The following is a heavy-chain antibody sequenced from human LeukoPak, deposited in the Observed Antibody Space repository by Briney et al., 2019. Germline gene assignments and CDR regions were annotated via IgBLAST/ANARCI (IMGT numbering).Heavy chain of an antibody. CDR2: ISAYNGNT. Sequence: GASVKVSCKASGYTFTSYGISWVRQAPGQGLEWMGWISAYNGNTNYAQKLQGRVTMTTDTSTSTAYMELRSLRSDDTAVYYCARGSHDYGVSLSGRFAFDIWGQGTMVTVSS. CDR3: ARGSHDYGVSLSGRFAFDI. CDR1: GYTFTSYG. D-gene: IGHD4-17*01. V-gene: IGHV1-18*01. J-gene: IGHJ3*02.